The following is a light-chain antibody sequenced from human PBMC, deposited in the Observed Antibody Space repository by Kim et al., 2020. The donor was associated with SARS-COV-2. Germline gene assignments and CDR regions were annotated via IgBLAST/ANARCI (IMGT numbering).Light chain of an antibody. CDR2: GAS. J-gene: IGKJ1*01. CDR1: QSVSSN. Sequence: EIVLTQSPGTLSVSPGARATLSCRASQSVSSNLAWYQQKPGQAPRLLIYGASTRATGIPARFSGSGSGTEFTLTISSLQSEDFAVYYCQQYNNWPRTFGQGTKVE. V-gene: IGKV3-15*01. CDR3: QQYNNWPRT.